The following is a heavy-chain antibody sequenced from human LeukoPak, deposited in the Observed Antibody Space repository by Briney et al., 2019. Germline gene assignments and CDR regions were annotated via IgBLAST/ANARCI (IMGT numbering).Heavy chain of an antibody. CDR1: GFTFSSYW. CDR3: AREPRYCTNGVCFCWFDP. V-gene: IGHV3-7*01. D-gene: IGHD2-8*01. Sequence: GGSLRLSCAASGFTFSSYWMSWVRQAPGKGLEWVANIKQDGSEKYYVNSVKGRFTISRDNAKNSLYLQMNSLRAEDTAVYYCAREPRYCTNGVCFCWFDPWGQGTLVTVSS. J-gene: IGHJ5*02. CDR2: IKQDGSEK.